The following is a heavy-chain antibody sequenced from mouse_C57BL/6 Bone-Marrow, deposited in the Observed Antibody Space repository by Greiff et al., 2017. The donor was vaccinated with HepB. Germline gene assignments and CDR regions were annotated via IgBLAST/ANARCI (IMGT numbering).Heavy chain of an antibody. CDR3: AKNYYGSSRYAMDY. Sequence: QVQLQQPGAELVKPGASVKLSCKASGYTFTSYWMQWVQQRPRQGLEWIGEIDPSDSYTNYKQKFKGKATLTVDTSSSTAYMQLSSLTSEDSAVYYCAKNYYGSSRYAMDYWGQGTSVTVSS. CDR1: GYTFTSYW. V-gene: IGHV1-50*01. J-gene: IGHJ4*01. D-gene: IGHD1-1*01. CDR2: IDPSDSYT.